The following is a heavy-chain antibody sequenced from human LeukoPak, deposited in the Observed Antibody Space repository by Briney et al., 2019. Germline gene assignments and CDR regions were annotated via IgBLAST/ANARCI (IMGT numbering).Heavy chain of an antibody. D-gene: IGHD3-16*02. Sequence: ASVKVSCKASGYTFTGYYMHWVGQAPGQGLEWMGWISAYNGNTNYAQKLQGRVTMTTDTSTSTAYMELRSLRSDDTAVYYCARERWHYDYIWGSYRSLRWFDPWGQGTLVTVSS. V-gene: IGHV1-18*04. CDR3: ARERWHYDYIWGSYRSLRWFDP. CDR1: GYTFTGYY. CDR2: ISAYNGNT. J-gene: IGHJ5*02.